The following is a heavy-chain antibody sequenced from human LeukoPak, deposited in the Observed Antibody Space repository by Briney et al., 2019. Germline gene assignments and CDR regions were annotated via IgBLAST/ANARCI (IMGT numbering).Heavy chain of an antibody. Sequence: GGSLRLSCAASGFTVSSNYMSWVRQAPGKGLEWVSVIYSGGSTYYADSVKGRFTISRDNSKNTLYLQMNSLRAEDTAVYYCARFLRDGSGSYSFDYWGQGTLVTVSS. V-gene: IGHV3-66*02. D-gene: IGHD3-10*01. CDR1: GFTVSSNY. J-gene: IGHJ4*02. CDR2: IYSGGST. CDR3: ARFLRDGSGSYSFDY.